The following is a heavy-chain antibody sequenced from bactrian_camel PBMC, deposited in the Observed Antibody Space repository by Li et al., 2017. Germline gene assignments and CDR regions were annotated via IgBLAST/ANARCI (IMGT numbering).Heavy chain of an antibody. CDR2: IDESGRT. D-gene: IGHD6*01. CDR1: GYGLSYLC. V-gene: IGHV3S1*01. J-gene: IGHJ4*01. Sequence: HVQLVESGGGLVHPGGSLRLSCAVSGYGLSYLCKGWFRQTPGKELERVAGIDESGRTSYAESVKGRFTISKDNAKSTLYLQMANLKSEDTAMYYCAADWCLESVLAGRGYNYWGQGTQVTVS. CDR3: AADWCLESVLAGRGYNY.